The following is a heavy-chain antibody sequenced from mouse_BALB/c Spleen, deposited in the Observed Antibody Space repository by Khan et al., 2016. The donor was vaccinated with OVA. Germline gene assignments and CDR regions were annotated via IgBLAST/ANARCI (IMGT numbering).Heavy chain of an antibody. V-gene: IGHV2-6-1*01. CDR2: IWSDGRT. D-gene: IGHD2-1*01. J-gene: IGHJ1*01. CDR1: GFSLTSYG. Sequence: VQLQESGPGPVAPSQSLSITCTISGFSLTSYGIHWVRQPAGKGLEWLVVIWSDGRTTYNSALKSRLSISKDNSKSHVFLKVNSRQTDDTAIYYGARQVYPGYFDVWGAGTTVTVSS. CDR3: ARQVYPGYFDV.